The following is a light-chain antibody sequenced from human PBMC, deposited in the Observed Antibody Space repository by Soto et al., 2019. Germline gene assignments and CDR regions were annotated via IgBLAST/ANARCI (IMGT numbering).Light chain of an antibody. CDR2: GAS. CDR3: QQYTNWPPIFT. Sequence: EMVMTQSPASLSVSPGERATLSCRASQSVSINLAWYQQKPGQAPRLLIYGASTRATDIPDRFSGSGSGTEFTLTISSLQSEDFAVYYCQQYTNWPPIFTFGPGTKVDIK. J-gene: IGKJ3*01. V-gene: IGKV3-15*01. CDR1: QSVSIN.